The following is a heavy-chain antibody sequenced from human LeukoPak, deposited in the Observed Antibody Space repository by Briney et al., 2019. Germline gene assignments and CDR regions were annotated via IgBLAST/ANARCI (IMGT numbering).Heavy chain of an antibody. CDR1: GYTFTSYD. Sequence: ASVKVSCKASGYTFTSYDINWVRQATGQGLEWMGWINPNSGGTNYAQKFQGRVTMTRDTSISTAYMELSRLRSDDTAVYYCARDGGYSSSSFDYWGQGTLVTVSS. CDR2: INPNSGGT. J-gene: IGHJ4*02. CDR3: ARDGGYSSSSFDY. V-gene: IGHV1-2*02. D-gene: IGHD6-6*01.